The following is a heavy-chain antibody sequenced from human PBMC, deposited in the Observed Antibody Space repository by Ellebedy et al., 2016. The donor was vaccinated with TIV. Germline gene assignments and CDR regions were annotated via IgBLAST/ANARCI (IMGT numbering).Heavy chain of an antibody. CDR2: FYSGGAT. Sequence: GESLKISCAASGLTVISNYMAWVRQPPGKGLEWVSLFYSGGATYYADPVKARFTSSRDKSTNTLHLQMDDLSAEDTAVYYGATFNWGSDYFEDWGQGTLVTVSS. CDR3: ATFNWGSDYFED. J-gene: IGHJ4*02. V-gene: IGHV3-53*01. D-gene: IGHD7-27*01. CDR1: GLTVISNY.